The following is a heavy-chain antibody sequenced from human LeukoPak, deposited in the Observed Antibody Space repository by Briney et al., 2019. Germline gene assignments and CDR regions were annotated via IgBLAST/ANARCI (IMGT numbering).Heavy chain of an antibody. Sequence: SVKVSCKASGGTFSSYAISWVRQAPGQGLEWMGGIILIFGTANYAQKFQGRVTITADESTSTAYMELSSLRSEDTAVYYCARARHSSSWSDYYYGMDVWGQGTTVTVSS. V-gene: IGHV1-69*13. D-gene: IGHD6-13*01. CDR3: ARARHSSSWSDYYYGMDV. CDR2: IILIFGTA. CDR1: GGTFSSYA. J-gene: IGHJ6*02.